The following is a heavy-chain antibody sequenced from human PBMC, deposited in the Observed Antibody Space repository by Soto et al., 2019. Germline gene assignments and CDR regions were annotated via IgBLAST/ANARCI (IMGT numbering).Heavy chain of an antibody. CDR2: IFYSRTT. Sequence: PSETLSLTCTVSGGSINIGGYYWTWIRQHPGKGLEWIGYIFYSRTTSYNPSLKSRVTISGDTSKNQFSLTLRSVTAADSAVYYCARESPGELYYYVDFWGQGTSVTVSS. CDR3: ARESPGELYYYVDF. D-gene: IGHD3-10*01. V-gene: IGHV4-31*03. CDR1: GGSINIGGYY. J-gene: IGHJ4*01.